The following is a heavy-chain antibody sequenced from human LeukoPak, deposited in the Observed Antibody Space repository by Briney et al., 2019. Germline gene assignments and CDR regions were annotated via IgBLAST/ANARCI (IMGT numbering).Heavy chain of an antibody. CDR1: GFTFSNYW. Sequence: GGSLRLSCAASGFTFSNYWMSWVRQAPGKGLEWVANINQDGSGKYYVDSVKGRFTISRDNAKNSLYLQMNSLRAEDTALYYCAKDKDGMFGPIDIWGQGTMVTVSS. J-gene: IGHJ3*02. CDR2: INQDGSGK. CDR3: AKDKDGMFGPIDI. V-gene: IGHV3-7*03. D-gene: IGHD3-10*02.